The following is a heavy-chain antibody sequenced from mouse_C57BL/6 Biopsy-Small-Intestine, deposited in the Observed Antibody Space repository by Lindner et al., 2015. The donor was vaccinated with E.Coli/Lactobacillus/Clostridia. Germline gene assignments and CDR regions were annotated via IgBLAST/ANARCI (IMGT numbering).Heavy chain of an antibody. D-gene: IGHD1-1*01. CDR2: IYPGDGDT. Sequence: VQLQESGAELVKPGASVKISCKASGYAFSSYWMNWVKQRPGKGLEWIGQIYPGDGDTNYNGKFKGKATLTADKSSSTAYMQLSSLTSEDSAVYFCARWYYGSNYYYAMDYWGQGTSVTVSS. J-gene: IGHJ4*01. V-gene: IGHV1-80*01. CDR3: ARWYYGSNYYYAMDY. CDR1: GYAFSSYW.